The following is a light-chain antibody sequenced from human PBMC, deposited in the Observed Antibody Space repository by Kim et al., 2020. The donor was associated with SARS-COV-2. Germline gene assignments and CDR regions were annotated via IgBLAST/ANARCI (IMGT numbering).Light chain of an antibody. J-gene: IGLJ2*01. CDR3: NSRDSNDYVV. Sequence: VALGQTVRIQCQGDSLRSYYATWYQQKPGQAPIVVIYGKNNRPSGIPDRFSGSSSGNTASLTITGTQAGDEADYYCNSRDSNDYVVFGGGTQLTVL. CDR2: GKN. CDR1: SLRSYY. V-gene: IGLV3-19*01.